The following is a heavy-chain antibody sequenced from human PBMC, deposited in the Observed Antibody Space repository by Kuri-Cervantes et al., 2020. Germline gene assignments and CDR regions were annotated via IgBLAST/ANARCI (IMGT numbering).Heavy chain of an antibody. D-gene: IGHD1-1*01. V-gene: IGHV3-30*18. CDR2: ISYDGSNK. CDR3: VKDKTGAEDY. Sequence: GESLKISCAASGFTFSSYGMHWVRQAPGKGLEWVAVISYDGSNKYYADSVKGRFTISRDNSKNTLYLQMNSLRAEDTAVYYCVKDKTGAEDYWGHGTLVTVSS. CDR1: GFTFSSYG. J-gene: IGHJ4*01.